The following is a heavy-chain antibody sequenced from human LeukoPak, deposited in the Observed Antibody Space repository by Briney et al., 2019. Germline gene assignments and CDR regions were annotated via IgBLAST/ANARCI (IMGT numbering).Heavy chain of an antibody. CDR3: AKEQDGSSPFYFDY. V-gene: IGHV3-30*02. Sequence: GGSLRLSCAASGFTFSSYGMHWVRQAPGKGLEWVAFIRYDGSNKYYADSVKGRFTISRDNSKNTLYLQMNSLRAEDPAVYYCAKEQDGSSPFYFDYWGQGTLVTVSS. D-gene: IGHD5-24*01. CDR2: IRYDGSNK. CDR1: GFTFSSYG. J-gene: IGHJ4*02.